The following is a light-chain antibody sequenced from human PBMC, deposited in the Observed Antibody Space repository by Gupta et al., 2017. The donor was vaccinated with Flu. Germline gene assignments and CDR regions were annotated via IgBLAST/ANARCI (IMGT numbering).Light chain of an antibody. CDR2: KAS. J-gene: IGKJ1*01. CDR1: QSISSW. Sequence: DIQMTQSPSTLSASVGDRVTITCRASQSISSWLAWYQQKPGKAPKLLIYKASSVESGVPSRFSGSGSGTEFTLTISSRQPDDFATYYCQQKNSSSRTFGQGTXVEIK. V-gene: IGKV1-5*03. CDR3: QQKNSSSRT.